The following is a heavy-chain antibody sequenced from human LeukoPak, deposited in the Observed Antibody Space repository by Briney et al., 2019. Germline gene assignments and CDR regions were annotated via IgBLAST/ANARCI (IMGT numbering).Heavy chain of an antibody. D-gene: IGHD3-22*01. CDR2: IIPSGGST. CDR3: ARDYYDSSGYGHPPRY. V-gene: IGHV1-46*01. J-gene: IGHJ4*02. CDR1: GYTFTSYY. Sequence: GASVKVSCKASGYTFTSYYMHCVRQTPGQGLEWMGIIIPSGGSTSYAQKFQGRVTMSRDMSTSTVYMELSSLRSEDTAVYYGARDYYDSSGYGHPPRYWGQGTLVTVSS.